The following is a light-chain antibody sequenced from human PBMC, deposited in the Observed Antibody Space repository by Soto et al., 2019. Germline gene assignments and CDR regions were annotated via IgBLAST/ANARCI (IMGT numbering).Light chain of an antibody. CDR2: DNN. CDR1: RSNIGNDY. CDR3: GTWDSSLSAVV. Sequence: QSALTQPPSVSAAPGQKVTSSCSGSRSNIGNDYVSWYQQLPGTAPKLLIYDNNNRPLGIPDRFSGSKSGTSATLGITGLQAGDEADYYCGTWDSSLSAVVFGGGTKVTVL. J-gene: IGLJ2*01. V-gene: IGLV1-51*01.